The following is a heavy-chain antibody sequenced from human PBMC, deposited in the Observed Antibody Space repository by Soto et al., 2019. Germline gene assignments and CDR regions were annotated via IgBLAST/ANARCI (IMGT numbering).Heavy chain of an antibody. CDR2: ISYDGINK. CDR3: AKVGIPYSISWYFDY. Sequence: ESGGGVVQPGRSLRLSCAASGFTFSSYDIHWVRQAPGKGLEWVAVISYDGINKYYPDSVKGRFTISRDTSKNTLYLQMNSLRAEDTAVYYCAKVGIPYSISWYFDYWGQGTLVTVSS. CDR1: GFTFSSYD. V-gene: IGHV3-30*18. D-gene: IGHD6-13*01. J-gene: IGHJ4*02.